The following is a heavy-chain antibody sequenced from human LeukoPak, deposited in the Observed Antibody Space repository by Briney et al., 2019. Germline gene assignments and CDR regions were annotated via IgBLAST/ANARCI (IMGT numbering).Heavy chain of an antibody. V-gene: IGHV3-30*04. J-gene: IGHJ6*03. Sequence: GGSLRLSCAASGFTLSYYVMHWVRQAPGKGLEWVAVISYDGSNEYYADSVKGRFTISRDNSKNSLYLQMNSLRTEDTAVYYCAKAPGGFLEWNYYMDVWGKGTTVTVSS. CDR2: ISYDGSNE. CDR3: AKAPGGFLEWNYYMDV. CDR1: GFTLSYYV. D-gene: IGHD3-3*01.